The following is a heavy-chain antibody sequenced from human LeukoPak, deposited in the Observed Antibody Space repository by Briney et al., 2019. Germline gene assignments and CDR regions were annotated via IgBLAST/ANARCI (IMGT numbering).Heavy chain of an antibody. J-gene: IGHJ6*03. V-gene: IGHV4-59*01. CDR3: ARASWLPRSRNYYYMDV. CDR1: GASISSYY. D-gene: IGHD5-12*01. CDR2: IYYSGST. Sequence: SETLSLTCTVTGASISSYYWSWIRQPPGKGLEWIGYIYYSGSTNYNPSLKSRVTISEDTSKNHFSLKLSSVTAADTAVYYCARASWLPRSRNYYYMDVWGKGTTVTISS.